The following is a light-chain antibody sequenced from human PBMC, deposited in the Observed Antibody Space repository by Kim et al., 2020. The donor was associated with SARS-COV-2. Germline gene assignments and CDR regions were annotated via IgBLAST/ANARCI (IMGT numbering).Light chain of an antibody. CDR1: SSDVGGYNH. CDR2: DVS. J-gene: IGLJ2*01. V-gene: IGLV2-14*03. CDR3: SSFTSSSTLVV. Sequence: QSALTQPASVSGSPGQSITISCTGTSSDVGGYNHVSWYQQHPGKAPKLMIYDVSNRPSGVSNRFSGSKSGNTASLTISGLQADDEADYYCSSFTSSSTLVVFGGGTQLTVL.